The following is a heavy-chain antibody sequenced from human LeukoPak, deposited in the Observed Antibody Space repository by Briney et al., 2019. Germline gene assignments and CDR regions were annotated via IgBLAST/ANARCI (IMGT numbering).Heavy chain of an antibody. CDR3: TGRGYVYFDY. Sequence: PGGSLRLSCAASGFTFSDYYMSWFRQAPGKGLEWVGFIRSKAYGGTTEYAASVKGRFTISRDDSKSIAYLQMNSLKTEDTAVYYCTGRGYVYFDYWGQGTLVTVSS. D-gene: IGHD5-12*01. J-gene: IGHJ4*02. CDR2: IRSKAYGGTT. V-gene: IGHV3-49*03. CDR1: GFTFSDYY.